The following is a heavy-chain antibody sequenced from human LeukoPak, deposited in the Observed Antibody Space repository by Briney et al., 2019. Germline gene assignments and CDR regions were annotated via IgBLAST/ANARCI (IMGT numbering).Heavy chain of an antibody. J-gene: IGHJ4*02. CDR2: IYPGDSDT. CDR3: ARREMTTPYFDN. D-gene: IGHD5-24*01. CDR1: GYSFTNYW. Sequence: GESLKISCKGSGYSFTNYWIAWVHQLPGKGLEWMGIIYPGDSDTRYSPSFQGQVTISADKSISTAYLQWSSLKAPDTAMYHCARREMTTPYFDNWGQGTLVTVSS. V-gene: IGHV5-51*07.